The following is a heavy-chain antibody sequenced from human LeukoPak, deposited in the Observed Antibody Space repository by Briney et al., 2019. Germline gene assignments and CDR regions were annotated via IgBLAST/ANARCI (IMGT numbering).Heavy chain of an antibody. CDR2: ISDDGNKK. J-gene: IGHJ3*02. CDR1: GFTFRTYA. V-gene: IGHV3-30*04. CDR3: ARESARSESAAFDI. Sequence: PGGSLRLSCAASGFTFRTYAMHWVRQAPGKGLEWVAVISDDGNKKFYVDSVKGRFTISRDNSKNTLFLAMNSLRVEDTAVYYCARESARSESAAFDIWGQGTMVTVSS. D-gene: IGHD2-15*01.